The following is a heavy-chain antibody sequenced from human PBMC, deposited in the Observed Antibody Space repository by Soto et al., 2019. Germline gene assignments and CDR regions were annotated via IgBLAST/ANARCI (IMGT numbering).Heavy chain of an antibody. Sequence: GESLKISCSASGFTFSSYAMHWVRQAPGKGLEYVSAISSNGGSTYYADSVKGRFTISRDNSKNTLYLQMSSLRAEDTAVYYCVKRGPSSGYYVDYWGQGTLVTVSS. CDR2: ISSNGGST. CDR1: GFTFSSYA. D-gene: IGHD3-22*01. J-gene: IGHJ4*02. CDR3: VKRGPSSGYYVDY. V-gene: IGHV3-64D*08.